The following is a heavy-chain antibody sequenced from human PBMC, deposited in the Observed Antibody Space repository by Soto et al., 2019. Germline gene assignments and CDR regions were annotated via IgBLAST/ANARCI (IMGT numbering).Heavy chain of an antibody. D-gene: IGHD2-2*02. CDR1: GYTFTSYG. CDR2: ISAYNGNT. CDR3: ARDGGYCSSTSCYTGFYYNGMDV. V-gene: IGHV1-18*01. J-gene: IGHJ6*02. Sequence: VQLVQSGAEVKKPGASVKVSCKASGYTFTSYGINWVRQAPGQGLEWMGWISAYNGNTNYAQKLQGRVTMTTDTSTSTAYMELRSLRADATAVYYCARDGGYCSSTSCYTGFYYNGMDVWGQGTTVTVSS.